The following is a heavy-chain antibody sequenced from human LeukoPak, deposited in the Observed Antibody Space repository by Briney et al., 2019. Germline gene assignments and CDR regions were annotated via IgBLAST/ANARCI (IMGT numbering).Heavy chain of an antibody. V-gene: IGHV4-39*07. CDR2: IYYSGST. J-gene: IGHJ3*02. CDR3: ARGPVTSWDAFDI. Sequence: SETLSLTCTVSGGSISGSSYYWGWIRQPPGKGLEWIGSIYYSGSTYYNPSLKSRVTISVDTSKNQFSLKLSSVTAADTAVYYCARGPVTSWDAFDIWGQGTMVTVSS. CDR1: GGSISGSSYY. D-gene: IGHD2-21*02.